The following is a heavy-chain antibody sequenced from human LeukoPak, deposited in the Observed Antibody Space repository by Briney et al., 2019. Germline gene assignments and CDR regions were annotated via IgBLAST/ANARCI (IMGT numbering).Heavy chain of an antibody. CDR1: GRTFSRDC. J-gene: IGHJ1*01. CDR2: INNDGSTT. CDR3: TRVYGAGMNEYFQL. V-gene: IGHV3-74*01. Sequence: PGGSLRLSCEVSGRTFSRDCMHWGRQAPGKGLVLVSRINNDGSTTNYADSVKGRFTISRDNAKNTLYLQMKSLRAEDTAVYYCTRVYGAGMNEYFQLWGQGTLVTVSS. D-gene: IGHD3-10*01.